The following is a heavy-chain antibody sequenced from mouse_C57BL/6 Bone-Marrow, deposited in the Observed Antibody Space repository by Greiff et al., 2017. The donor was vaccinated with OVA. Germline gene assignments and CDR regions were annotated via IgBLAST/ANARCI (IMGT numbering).Heavy chain of an antibody. Sequence: QVQLKQPGAELVRPGTSVKLSCKASGYTFTSYWMHWVKQRPGQGLEWIGVIDPSDSYTNYNQKFKGKATLTVDTSSSTAYMQLSSLTSEDSAVYYCAMWFWYFDVWGTGTTVTVSS. D-gene: IGHD1-1*02. CDR3: AMWFWYFDV. CDR1: GYTFTSYW. J-gene: IGHJ1*03. V-gene: IGHV1-59*01. CDR2: IDPSDSYT.